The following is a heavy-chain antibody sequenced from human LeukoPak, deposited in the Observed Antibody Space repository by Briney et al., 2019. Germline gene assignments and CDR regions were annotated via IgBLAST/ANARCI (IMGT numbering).Heavy chain of an antibody. V-gene: IGHV4-59*01. D-gene: IGHD3-10*01. J-gene: IGHJ4*02. CDR1: GGSINGYY. Sequence: SETLSLTCTVSGGSINGYYWCWMRQPPGKGLEWIGNFYSSGSANYNPSLKSRVTISVETSKNQFSLKLSSVTAADTAVYYCARARIVWGVIINYYFDYWGQGTLVTVSS. CDR2: FYSSGSA. CDR3: ARARIVWGVIINYYFDY.